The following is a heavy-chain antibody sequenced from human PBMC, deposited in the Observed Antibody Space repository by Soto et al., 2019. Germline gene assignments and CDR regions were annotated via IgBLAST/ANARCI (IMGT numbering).Heavy chain of an antibody. D-gene: IGHD1-26*01. Sequence: SETLSLTCSVSGASTVSHYHWTWIRQPPGKGLEWMGYIFNSGTTFYNPSLTSRLSISMDTSGNHFSLELRSVTAADTAVYYCALALGPTTGLDYWGQGTLVTAPQ. CDR2: IFNSGTT. CDR3: ALALGPTTGLDY. V-gene: IGHV4-31*02. J-gene: IGHJ4*02. CDR1: GASTVSHYH.